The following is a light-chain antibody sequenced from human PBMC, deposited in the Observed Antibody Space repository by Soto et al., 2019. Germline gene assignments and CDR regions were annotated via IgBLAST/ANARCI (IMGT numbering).Light chain of an antibody. CDR3: QQYNNWLRWT. V-gene: IGKV3-15*01. CDR1: QNIGTN. J-gene: IGKJ1*01. Sequence: EIVMTQSPATLSVSPGERATLSCWASQNIGTNLAWYQQRPGQGPRLLIYDASTMATGIPARFSGSGSGTDFNLTISSLQSEDFAVYYCQQYNNWLRWTFGQGTKVEIK. CDR2: DAS.